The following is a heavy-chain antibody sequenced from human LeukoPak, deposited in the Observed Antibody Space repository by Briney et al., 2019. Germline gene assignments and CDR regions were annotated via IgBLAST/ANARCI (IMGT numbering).Heavy chain of an antibody. V-gene: IGHV4-61*02. CDR3: ARVIRRDPYNYDGFDI. CDR2: IYSDWSS. J-gene: IGHJ3*02. D-gene: IGHD5-24*01. Sequence: SETLSLTCTVSGGSISIGGYYWSWIRQPAGNGLEWIGRIYSDWSSNCSPSLKSRVTISIDTSKNQFSLNLSSVTAADTAMYYCARVIRRDPYNYDGFDIWGQGTMVTVSS. CDR1: GGSISIGGYY.